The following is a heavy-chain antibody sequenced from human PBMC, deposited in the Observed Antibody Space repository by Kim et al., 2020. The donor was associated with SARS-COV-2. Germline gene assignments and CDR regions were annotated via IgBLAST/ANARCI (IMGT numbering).Heavy chain of an antibody. V-gene: IGHV1-18*01. CDR3: AREEAVAGIPFDY. Sequence: APQLQGRVTMTTDTSTSTAYMGLRSLRSDDTAVYYCAREEAVAGIPFDYWGQGTLVTVSS. J-gene: IGHJ4*02. D-gene: IGHD6-19*01.